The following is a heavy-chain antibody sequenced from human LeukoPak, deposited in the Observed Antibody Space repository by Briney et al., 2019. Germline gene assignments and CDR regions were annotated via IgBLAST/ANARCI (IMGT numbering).Heavy chain of an antibody. D-gene: IGHD6-19*01. J-gene: IGHJ6*04. CDR2: IWYDGSNK. CDR1: GFTFSSYG. Sequence: GRSLRLSCAASGFTFSSYGMHWVRQAPGKGLEWVSVIWYDGSNKYYADSVKGRFTISRDDSKNALYLQMNSLRAEDTAVYYCARDQAVYYYYGMDVWGKGTTVTVSS. CDR3: ARDQAVYYYYGMDV. V-gene: IGHV3-33*01.